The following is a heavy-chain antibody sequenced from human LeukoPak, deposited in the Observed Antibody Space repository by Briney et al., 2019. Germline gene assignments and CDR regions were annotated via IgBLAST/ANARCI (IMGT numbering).Heavy chain of an antibody. CDR3: ASIGGVATTSDY. D-gene: IGHD5-12*01. J-gene: IGHJ4*02. CDR1: GGSINSGGYY. V-gene: IGHV4-30-2*01. CDR2: IYQSGST. Sequence: PSETLSLTCTVSGGSINSGGYYWSWIRQPPGKGLEWIGYIYQSGSTNYNPSLKSRVTISVDKSKNQFSLKLSSVTAADTAVYYCASIGGVATTSDYWGQGTLVTVSS.